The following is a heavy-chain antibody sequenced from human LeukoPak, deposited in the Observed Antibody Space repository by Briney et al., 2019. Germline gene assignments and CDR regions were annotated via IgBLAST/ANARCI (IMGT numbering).Heavy chain of an antibody. CDR2: IYHSGST. CDR1: GYSISSGYY. V-gene: IGHV4-38-2*02. CDR3: ARDHFSRRWFGELFKGGYYYYMDV. Sequence: PSETLSLTCTVSGYSISSGYYWGWIRQPPGKGLEWIGSIYHSGSTYYNPSLKSRVTMSVDTSKNQFSLKLSSVTAADTAVYYCARDHFSRRWFGELFKGGYYYYMDVWGKGTTVTISS. D-gene: IGHD3-10*01. J-gene: IGHJ6*03.